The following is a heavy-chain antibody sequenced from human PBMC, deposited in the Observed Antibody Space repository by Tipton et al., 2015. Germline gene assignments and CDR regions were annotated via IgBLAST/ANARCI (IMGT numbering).Heavy chain of an antibody. CDR1: GFTFINFA. CDR2: VSYGAPNT. J-gene: IGHJ3*02. Sequence: SLRLSCAASGFTFINFAMHWVRQAPGKGLEWVATVSYGAPNTYYADSVKGRFTISRDNAKNSLYLQINSLRAEDTAMYYCASIPLREQLWWGDAFDIWGQGTMVIVS. V-gene: IGHV3-30*07. D-gene: IGHD5-18*01. CDR3: ASIPLREQLWWGDAFDI.